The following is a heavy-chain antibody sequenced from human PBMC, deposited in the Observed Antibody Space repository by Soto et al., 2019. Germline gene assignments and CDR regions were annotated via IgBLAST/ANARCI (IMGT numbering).Heavy chain of an antibody. CDR3: ARGPAYYCPNDKCGFFFDH. CDR1: GDSLRRGFHH. D-gene: IGHD2-8*01. Sequence: QVQLQESGSGLLKPSQTLSLDCSVSGDSLRRGFHHWSWIRQTPGKGLQLIGYIDTNGDTHYDPSLRNRLNMSIVTTESRFSLKVTSVTAADTAVYYCARGPAYYCPNDKCGFFFDHWGQGALVTVTS. CDR2: IDTNGDT. J-gene: IGHJ4*02. V-gene: IGHV4-31*03.